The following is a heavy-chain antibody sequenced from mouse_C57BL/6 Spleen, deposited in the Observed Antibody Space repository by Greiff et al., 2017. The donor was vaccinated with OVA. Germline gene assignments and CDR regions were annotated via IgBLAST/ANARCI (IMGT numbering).Heavy chain of an antibody. CDR2: IYPGDGDT. J-gene: IGHJ1*03. CDR1: GYAFSSSW. CDR3: ARGYWDIDV. V-gene: IGHV1-82*01. Sequence: QVQLQQSGPELVKPGASVKISCKASGYAFSSSWMNWVKQRPGTGLEWIGRIYPGDGDTNYNGKFKGKATLTADKSSSTAYMQLSSLTSEDSAVYFCARGYWDIDVWGTGTTVTVSS.